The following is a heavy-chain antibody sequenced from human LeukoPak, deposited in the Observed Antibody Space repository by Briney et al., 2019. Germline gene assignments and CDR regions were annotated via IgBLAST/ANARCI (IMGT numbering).Heavy chain of an antibody. CDR3: ARGHYGLDA. CDR2: IKQAGSKK. V-gene: IGHV3-7*01. J-gene: IGHJ6*04. Sequence: GGSLRLSCAAPGFTFSSYWMTSARQAPGRGLEWVASIKQAGSKKYYVGSVKGRFTLARDNAKNSLYLQMDSLRAEGTAVCYCARGHYGLDAWGTGTTVPVSP. CDR1: GFTFSSYW.